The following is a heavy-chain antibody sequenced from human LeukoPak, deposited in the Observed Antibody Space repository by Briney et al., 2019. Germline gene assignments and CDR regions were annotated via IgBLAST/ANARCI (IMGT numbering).Heavy chain of an antibody. CDR1: GVSINTYS. Sequence: PSETLSLTCTVSGVSINTYSWSWVRQPPGKGLEWVGYMSYTGSTSYNPSLRSRVTISVDKSKNQFSLKLSSVTAADTAVYYCARGERDFWSGFDYWGQGTLVTVSS. CDR3: ARGERDFWSGFDY. CDR2: MSYTGST. D-gene: IGHD3-3*01. V-gene: IGHV4-59*01. J-gene: IGHJ4*02.